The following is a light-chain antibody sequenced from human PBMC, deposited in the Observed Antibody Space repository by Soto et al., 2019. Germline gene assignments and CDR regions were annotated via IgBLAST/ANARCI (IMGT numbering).Light chain of an antibody. CDR3: SSFAGINNLL. J-gene: IGLJ2*01. V-gene: IGLV2-11*01. CDR2: EVS. CDR1: SGDVGAYDY. Sequence: QSALTQPRSVSGSPGQSVTISCTGTSGDVGAYDYVSWYQQHPGKAPKLMIYEVSQRPSGVPDRFSGSKSGNTASLTISGLQAEDEGDYYCSSFAGINNLLFGGGTKLTVL.